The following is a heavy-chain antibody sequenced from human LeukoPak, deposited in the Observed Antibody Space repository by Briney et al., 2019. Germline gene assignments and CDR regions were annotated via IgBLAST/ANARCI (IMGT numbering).Heavy chain of an antibody. Sequence: GGSLRLSCAASGFSVSSNYMSWVRQAPGKGLQWVSALYGDDRTYYTDSVRGRFTILRDNSKNALYLQMNNLRADDTAVCYCARAGGGGVIKKGFDYWGQGTLVTVSS. CDR1: GFSVSSNY. J-gene: IGHJ4*02. V-gene: IGHV3-66*01. D-gene: IGHD3-10*01. CDR3: ARAGGGGVIKKGFDY. CDR2: LYGDDRT.